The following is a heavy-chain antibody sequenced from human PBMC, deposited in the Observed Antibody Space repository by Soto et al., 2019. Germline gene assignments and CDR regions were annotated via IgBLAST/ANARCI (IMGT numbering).Heavy chain of an antibody. CDR1: GFTFSSYA. D-gene: IGHD5-18*01. Sequence: QVQLVESGGGVVQPGRSLRLSCAASGFTFSSYAMHWVRQAPGKGLEWVAVISYDGSNKYYADSVKGRFTISRDNSKNTLYRQMNSLGAEDTAVYYCARGDTAMAMPNWYFDLWGRGTLVTVSS. J-gene: IGHJ2*01. CDR3: ARGDTAMAMPNWYFDL. V-gene: IGHV3-30-3*01. CDR2: ISYDGSNK.